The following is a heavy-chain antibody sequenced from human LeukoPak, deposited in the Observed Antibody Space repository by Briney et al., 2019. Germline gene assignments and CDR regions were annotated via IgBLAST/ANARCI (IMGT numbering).Heavy chain of an antibody. CDR2: IYHSGST. Sequence: SETLSLTCTVSGYSISSGYYWGWIRQPPGKGLEWIGSIYHSGSTYYNPSLKSRVTISVDTSKNQFSLKLSSVTAADTAVYYCARDEYYDSGGLFDYWGQGTLVTVSS. CDR1: GYSISSGYY. J-gene: IGHJ4*02. CDR3: ARDEYYDSGGLFDY. V-gene: IGHV4-38-2*02. D-gene: IGHD3-22*01.